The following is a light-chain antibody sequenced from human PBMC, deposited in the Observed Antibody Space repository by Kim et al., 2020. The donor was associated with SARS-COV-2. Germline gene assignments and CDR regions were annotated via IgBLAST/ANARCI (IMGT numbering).Light chain of an antibody. CDR1: QSVSSNY. Sequence: PGERATLSCRASQSVSSNYLAWYQQKPGQTPRLLIYGASSRATGIPDRFSGSGSGTDFTLTISRLEPEDFAVYYCQQYGSSKTFGQGTKVDIK. CDR2: GAS. CDR3: QQYGSSKT. J-gene: IGKJ1*01. V-gene: IGKV3-20*01.